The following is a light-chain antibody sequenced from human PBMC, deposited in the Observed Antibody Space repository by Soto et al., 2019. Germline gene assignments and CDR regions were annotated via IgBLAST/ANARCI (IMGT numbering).Light chain of an antibody. Sequence: DIQMNQSPSTLSGYVGDRVTITCRASQTMSSWLARYPQKPGKAPKLLIYQASTLKSGVPSRFSGSGSGTEFTLTISSLQPDDFATYYCQHYNSYSEAFGQGTTVDI. CDR2: QAS. CDR3: QHYNSYSEA. CDR1: QTMSSW. J-gene: IGKJ1*01. V-gene: IGKV1-5*03.